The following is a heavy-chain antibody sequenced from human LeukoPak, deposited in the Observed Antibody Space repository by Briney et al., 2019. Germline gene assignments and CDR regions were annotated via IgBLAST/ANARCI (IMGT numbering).Heavy chain of an antibody. CDR1: GFTFSSYA. CDR2: ISYDGSNK. Sequence: PGRSLRRSCAASGFTFSSYAMHGVRQAPGKGLEWVAVISYDGSNKYYADSVKGRFTISRDNSKNTLYLQMNSLRAEDTAVYYCARDLRWFGGYYYGMDVWGQGTTVTVSS. CDR3: ARDLRWFGGYYYGMDV. V-gene: IGHV3-30*04. D-gene: IGHD3-10*01. J-gene: IGHJ6*02.